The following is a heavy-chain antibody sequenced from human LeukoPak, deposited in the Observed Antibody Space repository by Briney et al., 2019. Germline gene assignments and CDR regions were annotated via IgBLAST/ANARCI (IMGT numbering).Heavy chain of an antibody. CDR2: ISAYNGNT. V-gene: IGHV1-18*01. Sequence: ASVKVSCKASGYTFTSYGISWVRQAPGQGLEWMGWISAYNGNTNYAQKLQGRVTMTTDTSTSTACMELSSLRSEDTAVYYCARGDHDFTFDYWGQGTLVTVSS. D-gene: IGHD2-21*02. CDR1: GYTFTSYG. J-gene: IGHJ4*02. CDR3: ARGDHDFTFDY.